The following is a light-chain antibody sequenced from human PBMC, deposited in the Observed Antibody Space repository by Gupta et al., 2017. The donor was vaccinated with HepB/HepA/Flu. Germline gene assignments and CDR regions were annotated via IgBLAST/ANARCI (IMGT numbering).Light chain of an antibody. CDR2: EVS. CDR3: SSYTSSSIVA. CDR1: SSDAGSYNR. J-gene: IGLJ2*01. V-gene: IGLV2-18*02. Sequence: QSALTQPPSVSGSPGQSVTISCAGTSSDAGSYNRVSWYQQSPGPVPKLMIYEVSNRPSGVPDRFSGSRSGNTASLTISGLQAEDEADYYCSSYTSSSIVAFGGGTKLTVL.